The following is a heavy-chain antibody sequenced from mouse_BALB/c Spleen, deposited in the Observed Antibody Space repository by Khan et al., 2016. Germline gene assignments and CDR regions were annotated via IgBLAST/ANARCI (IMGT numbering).Heavy chain of an antibody. D-gene: IGHD2-4*01. Sequence: EVELVESGGDLVKPGGSQKLSCAASGFTFGTYGMSWVRQTPDKRLEWVATISNGGIYTYYPDSVKGRLTISRDNAKNTLYLQMSSLKSEDTAMYYCASRIYYDYENYAMDYWGQGTSVTVSS. CDR2: ISNGGIYT. V-gene: IGHV5-6*01. J-gene: IGHJ4*01. CDR3: ASRIYYDYENYAMDY. CDR1: GFTFGTYG.